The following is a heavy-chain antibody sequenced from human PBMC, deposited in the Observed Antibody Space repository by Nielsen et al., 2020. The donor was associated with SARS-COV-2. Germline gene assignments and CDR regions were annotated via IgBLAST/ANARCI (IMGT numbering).Heavy chain of an antibody. CDR3: TRGTLIRGIIIDY. Sequence: WIRQPPGKGLVWVSRINSDGSFTSYADSVKGRFTISRDNAKNTLYLQMNSLRAEDTAVYFCTRGTLIRGIIIDYWGQGTLVTVSS. V-gene: IGHV3-74*01. CDR2: INSDGSFT. D-gene: IGHD3-10*01. J-gene: IGHJ4*02.